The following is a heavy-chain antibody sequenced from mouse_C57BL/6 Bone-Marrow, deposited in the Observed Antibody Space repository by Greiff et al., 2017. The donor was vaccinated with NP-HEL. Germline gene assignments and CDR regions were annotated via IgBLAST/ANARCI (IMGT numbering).Heavy chain of an antibody. CDR3: ASGEAYYSNYGYFDV. Sequence: VQLQQPGAELVKPGASVKMSCKASGYTFTSYWITWVKQRPGQGLEWIGDIYPGSGSTNYNEKFKSKATLTVDTSSSTAYMQLSSLTSEDSAVYYCASGEAYYSNYGYFDVWGTGTTVTVSS. D-gene: IGHD2-5*01. CDR2: IYPGSGST. J-gene: IGHJ1*03. CDR1: GYTFTSYW. V-gene: IGHV1-55*01.